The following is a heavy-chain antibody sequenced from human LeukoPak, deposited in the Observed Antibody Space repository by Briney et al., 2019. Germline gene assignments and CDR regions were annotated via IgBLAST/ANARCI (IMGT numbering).Heavy chain of an antibody. CDR3: VRTPPNWGFDY. CDR1: GYTFTTHD. J-gene: IGHJ4*02. D-gene: IGHD7-27*01. Sequence: ASVKVSCKASGYTFTTHDINWVRQATGQGLEWLGWMSPNSGDTGYAQKFQGRVTMTSDSSISTAYMERSSLRSEDTAIYYCVRTPPNWGFDYWGQGTLVTVSS. CDR2: MSPNSGDT. V-gene: IGHV1-8*01.